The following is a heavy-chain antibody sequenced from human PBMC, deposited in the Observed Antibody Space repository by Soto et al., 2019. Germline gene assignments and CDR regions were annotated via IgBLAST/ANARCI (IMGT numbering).Heavy chain of an antibody. CDR3: AKRVYGDYVWFDY. V-gene: IGHV3-23*01. CDR2: ISGDAGST. Sequence: EVQLLESGGGLVQPGGSLRLSCAASGFSFSDYAMSWVRQAPGKGLEWVSIISGDAGSTKYADSVKGRFTISRVNSKKTVYLQMNSLRAGDTAVYYCAKRVYGDYVWFDYWGQGTLVTVSS. CDR1: GFSFSDYA. D-gene: IGHD4-17*01. J-gene: IGHJ4*02.